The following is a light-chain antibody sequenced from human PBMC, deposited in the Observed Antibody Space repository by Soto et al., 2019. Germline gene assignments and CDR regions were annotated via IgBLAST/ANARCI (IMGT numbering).Light chain of an antibody. CDR1: SSNIGSNT. CDR2: NNN. Sequence: QSVLTQPPSASGTPGQRVTLSCSGSSSNIGSNTVNWYQQFPGTAPKLLMYNNNQRPSGLPDRFSGSKSGTSASLAISGLQSEDEADYYCAAWDGSLKGVVFGGGTKLTVL. V-gene: IGLV1-44*01. J-gene: IGLJ2*01. CDR3: AAWDGSLKGVV.